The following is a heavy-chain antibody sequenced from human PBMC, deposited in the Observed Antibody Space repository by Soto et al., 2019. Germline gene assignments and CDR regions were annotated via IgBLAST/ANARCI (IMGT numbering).Heavy chain of an antibody. Sequence: PSETLSLTCAVYGGSFSGYYWSWIRQPPGKGLEWIGEINHSGSTNYNPSLKSRVTISVDTSKNQFSLKLSSVTAADTAVYYCARAKAPLYSSSWYWFDPWGQGTLVTVS. CDR2: INHSGST. CDR1: GGSFSGYY. D-gene: IGHD6-13*01. V-gene: IGHV4-34*01. CDR3: ARAKAPLYSSSWYWFDP. J-gene: IGHJ5*02.